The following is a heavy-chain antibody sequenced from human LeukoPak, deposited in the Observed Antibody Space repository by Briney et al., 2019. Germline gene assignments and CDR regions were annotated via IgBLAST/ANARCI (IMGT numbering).Heavy chain of an antibody. D-gene: IGHD6-25*01. Sequence: SETLSLTCTVSGYSISSGYYWGWIRQPPGKGLEWIGSIYHSGSTYYNPSLKSRVTISVDTSKNQFSLKLSSVTAADTAVYYCAREDLAAGASAFDYWGQGTLVTVSA. J-gene: IGHJ4*02. CDR1: GYSISSGYY. CDR2: IYHSGST. CDR3: AREDLAAGASAFDY. V-gene: IGHV4-38-2*02.